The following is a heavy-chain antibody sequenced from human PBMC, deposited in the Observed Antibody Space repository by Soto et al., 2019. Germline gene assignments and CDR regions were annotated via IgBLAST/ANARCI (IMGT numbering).Heavy chain of an antibody. J-gene: IGHJ4*02. CDR3: TTDRRLGGTYPHFDN. Sequence: GSLRLACASSGFTFTKAWMSWVRQAPGKVLDLVGRIRSKTYSETXXYAAPVRXXFAISGDDSKXTLYLXIDSLKTEDTAVYYCTTDRRLGGTYPHFDNWGQGX. CDR2: IRSKTYSETX. CDR1: GFTFTKAW. V-gene: IGHV3-15*01. D-gene: IGHD1-26*01.